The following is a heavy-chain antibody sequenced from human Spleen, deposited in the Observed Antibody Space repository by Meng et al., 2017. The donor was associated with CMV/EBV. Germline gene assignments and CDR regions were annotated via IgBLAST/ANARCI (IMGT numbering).Heavy chain of an antibody. Sequence: GESLKISCAASGFTVSSNYMSWVRQAPGKGLEWVSVIYSGGSTYYADSVKGRFTISRDNSKNTLYLQMNSLRAEDTAVYYCAREYQLLYGGNWFDPWGQGTLVTVSS. V-gene: IGHV3-53*01. D-gene: IGHD2-2*02. CDR1: GFTVSSNY. CDR3: AREYQLLYGGNWFDP. J-gene: IGHJ5*02. CDR2: IYSGGST.